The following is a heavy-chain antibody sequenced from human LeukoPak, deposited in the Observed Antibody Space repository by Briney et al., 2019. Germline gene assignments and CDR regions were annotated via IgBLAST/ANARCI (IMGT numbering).Heavy chain of an antibody. J-gene: IGHJ4*02. CDR3: ARVLYDYYDSSGYHLPDY. D-gene: IGHD3-22*01. V-gene: IGHV3-7*01. Sequence: GGSLRLSCEASGSTLSNYWITWVRQAPGKGLEWVANIKPDGREKYYMPSVKGRFTISRDSAKNSFYLQMNSLRAEDTAVYYCARVLYDYYDSSGYHLPDYWGQGTLVTVSS. CDR2: IKPDGREK. CDR1: GSTLSNYW.